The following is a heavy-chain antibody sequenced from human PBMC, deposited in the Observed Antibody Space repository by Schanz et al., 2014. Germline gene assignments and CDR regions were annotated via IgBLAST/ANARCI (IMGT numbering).Heavy chain of an antibody. V-gene: IGHV3-21*04. CDR2: ISSTSTYL. CDR3: ARENLNWEAFDI. Sequence: EVQLVESGGGLVKPGASLRLSCAASGFTFSSYTMKWVRQAPGKGLEWVSSISSTSTYLYYADSVKGRFTISRDNAKNSLYLEMTSLRGEDTAVYYCARENLNWEAFDIWGQGTVVTVSS. D-gene: IGHD7-27*01. CDR1: GFTFSSYT. J-gene: IGHJ3*02.